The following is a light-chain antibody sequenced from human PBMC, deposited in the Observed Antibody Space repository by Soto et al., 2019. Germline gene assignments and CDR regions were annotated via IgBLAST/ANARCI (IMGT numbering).Light chain of an antibody. J-gene: IGKJ2*01. CDR2: DVS. V-gene: IGKV3-11*01. CDR3: HQRTNWPPVT. CDR1: QSVSRY. Sequence: ESVLTQSPATLSLSPGERATLSCRASQSVSRYLAWYQQKPGQAPRLLMYDVSNRATGIPARFSASRSGTDFPLTISSLEPEDFAVYYCHQRTNWPPVTFGQGTKLEIK.